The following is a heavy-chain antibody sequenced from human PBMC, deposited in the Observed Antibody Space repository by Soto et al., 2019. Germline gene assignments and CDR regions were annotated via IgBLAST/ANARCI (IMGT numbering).Heavy chain of an antibody. CDR3: AHLYWAASGPRYYFDY. V-gene: IGHV2-5*02. CDR2: IYWDDDK. Sequence: QITLTESGPTLVKPTQTLTLTCTFSGFSFSTSAVGVGWIRQPPGKALEWLALIYWDDDKRYSPFLKSRLTITKATSTNPVVLTLTNMDPVDTGTYYCAHLYWAASGPRYYFDYWGQGTLVTVSS. D-gene: IGHD2-8*02. CDR1: GFSFSTSAVG. J-gene: IGHJ4*02.